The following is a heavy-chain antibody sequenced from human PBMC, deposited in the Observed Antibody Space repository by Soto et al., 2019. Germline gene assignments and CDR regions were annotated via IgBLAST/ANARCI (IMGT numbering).Heavy chain of an antibody. Sequence: SETLSLTCTVSGGSISSGGYYWSWIRQHPGKGLEWIGYIYYSGSTYYNPSLKSRVTISVDTSKNQFSLKLSSVTAADTAVYYCASDYYDSSGYFDYWGQGTLVTVSS. CDR2: IYYSGST. D-gene: IGHD3-22*01. CDR1: GGSISSGGYY. V-gene: IGHV4-31*03. CDR3: ASDYYDSSGYFDY. J-gene: IGHJ4*02.